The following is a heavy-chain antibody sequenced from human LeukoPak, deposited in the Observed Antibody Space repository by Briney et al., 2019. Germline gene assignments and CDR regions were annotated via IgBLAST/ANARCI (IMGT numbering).Heavy chain of an antibody. CDR2: IYHSGST. D-gene: IGHD3-10*01. CDR1: GGSISSGGYS. V-gene: IGHV4-30-2*01. Sequence: PSETLSLTCAVSGGSISSGGYSWRWIRQPPGKGLEWIGYIYHSGSTYYNPSLKSRVTISVDRSKNQFSLKLSSVTAADTAVYCCARAAKTTMVRGVIRGNWFDPWGQGTLVTVSS. CDR3: ARAAKTTMVRGVIRGNWFDP. J-gene: IGHJ5*02.